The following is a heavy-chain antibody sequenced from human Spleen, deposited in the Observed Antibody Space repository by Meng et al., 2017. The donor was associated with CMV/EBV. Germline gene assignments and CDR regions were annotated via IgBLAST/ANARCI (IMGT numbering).Heavy chain of an antibody. CDR1: GFTFSHFP. V-gene: IGHV3-30*04. CDR3: AKDLGTEYQLLMEGNYHYYAMDV. CDR2: ISYDGSSQ. D-gene: IGHD2-2*01. J-gene: IGHJ6*02. Sequence: GESLKISCAASGFTFSHFPMQWVRQAPGKGLEWVAIISYDGSSQYYADSVKGRFTISRDNSKNMLDLQMNSLRPEDTAVYYCAKDLGTEYQLLMEGNYHYYAMDVWGQGTTVTVSS.